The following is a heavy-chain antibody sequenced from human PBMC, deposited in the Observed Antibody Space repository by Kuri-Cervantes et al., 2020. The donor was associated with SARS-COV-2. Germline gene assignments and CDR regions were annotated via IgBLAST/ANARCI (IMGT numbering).Heavy chain of an antibody. CDR3: ARNKARNYDFWSGRRILRYY. V-gene: IGHV2-26*01. J-gene: IGHJ4*02. CDR1: GFSLSNARMG. CDR2: IFSNDEK. Sequence: SGPTLVKPTETLTLTCTVSGFSLSNARMGVSWIRQPPGKALEWLAHIFSNDEKSYSTSLKSRLTITKDTSKNQVVLTMTNMDPVDTATYYCARNKARNYDFWSGRRILRYYWGQGTLVTVSS. D-gene: IGHD3-3*01.